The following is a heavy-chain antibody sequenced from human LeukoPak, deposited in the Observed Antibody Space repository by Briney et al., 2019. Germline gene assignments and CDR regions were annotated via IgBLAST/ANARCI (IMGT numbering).Heavy chain of an antibody. V-gene: IGHV3-9*03. CDR1: GFTFSSYW. CDR3: AKGSSYSYDAPNWFDP. J-gene: IGHJ5*02. Sequence: GGSLRLSCAASGFTFSSYWMHWVRQAPGKGLEWVSGISWNSGSIGYADSVKGRFTISRDNAKNSLYLQMNSLRAEDMALYYCAKGSSYSYDAPNWFDPWGQGTLVTVSS. CDR2: ISWNSGSI. D-gene: IGHD5-18*01.